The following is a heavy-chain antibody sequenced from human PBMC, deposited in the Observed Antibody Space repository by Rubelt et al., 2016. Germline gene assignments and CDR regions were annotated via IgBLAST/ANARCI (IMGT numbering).Heavy chain of an antibody. CDR2: MYYNGGT. D-gene: IGHD5-18*01. CDR3: ARLSTAMLCDP. J-gene: IGHJ5*02. V-gene: IGHV4-39*07. Sequence: QLHLQESGPGLGKPSETLSLTCTVYGISISSSSYYWGWIRQPPGKGLEWVGHMYYNGGTYYNPSLKSRVTISVDTSKNQFTLTVNSVTAADTAVYYCARLSTAMLCDPWGQGTLVTVSS. CDR1: GISISSSSYY.